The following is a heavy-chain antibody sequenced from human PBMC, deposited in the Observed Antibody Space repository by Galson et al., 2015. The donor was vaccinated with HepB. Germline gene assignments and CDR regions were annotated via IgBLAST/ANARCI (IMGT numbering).Heavy chain of an antibody. D-gene: IGHD3-10*02. CDR1: GFTFGDYA. Sequence: SLRLSCAASGFTFGDYAMRWFRQAPGKGLEWVGFIRSKAYGGTTEYAASVKGRFTMSRNDSKSIAYLQMSSLKTEDTAVYYCTRGRIIFGEFPHYYHMDVWGKGTTVTVSS. J-gene: IGHJ6*03. CDR2: IRSKAYGGTT. CDR3: TRGRIIFGEFPHYYHMDV. V-gene: IGHV3-49*03.